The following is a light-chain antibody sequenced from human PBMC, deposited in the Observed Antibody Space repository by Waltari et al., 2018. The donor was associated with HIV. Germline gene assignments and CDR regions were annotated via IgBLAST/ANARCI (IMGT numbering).Light chain of an antibody. J-gene: IGLJ3*02. V-gene: IGLV3-19*01. Sequence: SSELTQDPAVSVALGQTVRITCQGDSLRSNYASWYQQKPGQAPVVVFYGKNNRPSGIPDRFSGSSSGNTASLTITGAQAEDEADYYCNSRDSNGNHVWVFGGGTKLTVL. CDR1: SLRSNY. CDR2: GKN. CDR3: NSRDSNGNHVWV.